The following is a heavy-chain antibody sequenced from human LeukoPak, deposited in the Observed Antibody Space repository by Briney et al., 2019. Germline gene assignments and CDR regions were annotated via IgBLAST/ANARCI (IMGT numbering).Heavy chain of an antibody. D-gene: IGHD2-2*02. Sequence: PGGSLRLSCAASGFTFSSYAMNWVRQAPGRGREWVSTISSSGENTYFADSVKGRFTISRDNSKNTLYLQMNSLRAEDTAVYYCAKAGGYCSSTSCYTYYYGMDVWGQGTTVTVSS. CDR1: GFTFSSYA. V-gene: IGHV3-23*01. CDR3: AKAGGYCSSTSCYTYYYGMDV. CDR2: ISSSGENT. J-gene: IGHJ6*02.